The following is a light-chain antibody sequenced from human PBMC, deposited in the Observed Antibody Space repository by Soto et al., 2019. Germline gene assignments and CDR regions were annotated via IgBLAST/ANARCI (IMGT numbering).Light chain of an antibody. CDR2: GAS. CDR1: QSVSSSY. V-gene: IGKV3-20*01. Sequence: EIVLTQSPGTLSLSPGERATLSCRASQSVSSSYLAWYQQKPGQAPRLLIYGASSRATGLPDRFSGSGSGTDFTLTISRREPEDFAGYYCQQYGSSPRFTVGPGIKVDIK. CDR3: QQYGSSPRFT. J-gene: IGKJ3*01.